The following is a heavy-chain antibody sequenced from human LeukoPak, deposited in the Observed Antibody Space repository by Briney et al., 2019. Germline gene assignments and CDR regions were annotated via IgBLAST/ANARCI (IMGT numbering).Heavy chain of an antibody. CDR3: ASPFPVTLGTVDY. V-gene: IGHV3-30*04. D-gene: IGHD1-1*01. J-gene: IGHJ4*02. CDR2: ISYDGTKK. Sequence: GGSLRLSCAASGFTFSSRPMHWVRQAPGKGLDWVSFISYDGTKKYYADSVKGRFTISRDNSKYTLYLQMNNLRPEDTAIYYCASPFPVTLGTVDYWGQGTLVTISS. CDR1: GFTFSSRP.